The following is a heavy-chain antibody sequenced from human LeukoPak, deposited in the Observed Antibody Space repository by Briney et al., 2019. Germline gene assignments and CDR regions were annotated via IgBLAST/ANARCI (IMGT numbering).Heavy chain of an antibody. CDR3: ASYYASGVSAYNYYGMDV. J-gene: IGHJ6*04. CDR2: MSHNRGT. Sequence: SETRSLTCAVSGHSISTGYYWGWIRQPPGKGLEWIGSMSHNRGTYYNPSLKSRVTISMDTSKNQISLRLTSVTAADTAVYYCASYYASGVSAYNYYGMDVWGKGTTVTVSS. D-gene: IGHD3-10*01. CDR1: GHSISTGYY. V-gene: IGHV4-38-2*01.